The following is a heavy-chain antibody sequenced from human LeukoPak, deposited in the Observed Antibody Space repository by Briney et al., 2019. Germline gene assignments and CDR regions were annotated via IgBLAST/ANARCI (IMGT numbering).Heavy chain of an antibody. CDR2: ISTQSGYT. Sequence: SVKVSCKASGYTLTSYGFNWMRQAPGQGLEWMGWISTQSGYTNYAQKVQGRLTLTADRSTNTAYMELRSLRSDDTAVYYCARGAYGDIWGQGTMVTVSS. J-gene: IGHJ4*02. CDR1: GYTLTSYG. D-gene: IGHD3-9*01. CDR3: ARGAYGDI. V-gene: IGHV1-18*01.